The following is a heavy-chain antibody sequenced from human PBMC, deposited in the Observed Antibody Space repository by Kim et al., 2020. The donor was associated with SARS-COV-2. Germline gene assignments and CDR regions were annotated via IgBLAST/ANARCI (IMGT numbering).Heavy chain of an antibody. CDR1: GGTFSSYA. J-gene: IGHJ4*02. V-gene: IGHV1-69*13. CDR2: IIPIFGTA. D-gene: IGHD2-15*01. CDR3: ARGGSGGRELGDY. Sequence: SVKVSCKASGGTFSSYAISWVRQAPGQGLEWMGGIIPIFGTANYAQKFQGRVTITADESTSTAYMELSSLRSEDTAVYYCARGGSGGRELGDYWGQGTLVTVSS.